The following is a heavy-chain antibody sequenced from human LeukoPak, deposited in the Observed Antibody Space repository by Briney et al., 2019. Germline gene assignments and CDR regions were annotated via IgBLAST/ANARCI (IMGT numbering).Heavy chain of an antibody. J-gene: IGHJ4*02. Sequence: GGSLRRSCAGSGFTFNNYAMSWVREAPGKGLEWVSAICGTGATTYYADYVKGRFAISRDNSKNTLYLQMSSLRAEDTAVSYCANDQRFGDLDDYRGQGTLVTVSS. V-gene: IGHV3-23*01. CDR2: ICGTGATT. CDR1: GFTFNNYA. CDR3: ANDQRFGDLDDY. D-gene: IGHD3-10*01.